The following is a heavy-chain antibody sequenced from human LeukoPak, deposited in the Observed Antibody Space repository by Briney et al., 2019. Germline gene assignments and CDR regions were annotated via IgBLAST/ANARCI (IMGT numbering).Heavy chain of an antibody. CDR1: GFTFGDYA. J-gene: IGHJ6*02. CDR2: IRSKAYGGTT. D-gene: IGHD3-3*01. Sequence: PGGSLRLSCTASGFTFGDYAMSWFRQAPGKGLEWVGFIRSKAYGGTTEYAASVKGRFTISRDDSKSIAYLQMNSLKTEDTAVYYCARDQYDFWSGYYENYYGMDVWGQGTTVTVSS. CDR3: ARDQYDFWSGYYENYYGMDV. V-gene: IGHV3-49*03.